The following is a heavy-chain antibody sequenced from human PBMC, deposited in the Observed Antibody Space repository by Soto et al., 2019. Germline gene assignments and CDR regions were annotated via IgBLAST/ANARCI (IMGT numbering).Heavy chain of an antibody. Sequence: ASGKVSCKASGGTFSSYAISWVRQAPGQGLEWMGGIIPIFGTANYAQKFQGRVTITADESTSTAYMELSSLRSEDTAVYYCARAYGDYVESDWFDPWGQGTLVNVSS. V-gene: IGHV1-69*13. CDR2: IIPIFGTA. CDR1: GGTFSSYA. D-gene: IGHD4-17*01. CDR3: ARAYGDYVESDWFDP. J-gene: IGHJ5*02.